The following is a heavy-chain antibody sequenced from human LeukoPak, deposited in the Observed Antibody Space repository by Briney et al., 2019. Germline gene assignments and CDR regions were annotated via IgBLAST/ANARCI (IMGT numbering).Heavy chain of an antibody. Sequence: SETLSLTCTVSGGSISSYYWSWIRQPPGKGLEWIGYIYYSGSTNYNPSLKSRVTISVDTSKSQFSLKLSSVTAADTAVYYCAKEEYSYGYYFDYWGQGTLVTVSS. CDR3: AKEEYSYGYYFDY. CDR2: IYYSGST. V-gene: IGHV4-59*01. J-gene: IGHJ4*02. D-gene: IGHD5-18*01. CDR1: GGSISSYY.